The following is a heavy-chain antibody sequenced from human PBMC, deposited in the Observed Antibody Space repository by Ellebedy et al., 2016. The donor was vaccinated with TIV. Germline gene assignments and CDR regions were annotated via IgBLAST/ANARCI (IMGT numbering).Heavy chain of an antibody. CDR2: ISSSSSYT. V-gene: IGHV3-11*06. Sequence: GESLKISCAASGFTFSGHLMNWLRQAPGKGLEWVSYISSSSSYTNYADSVKGRFTISRDNAKNSLYLQMNSLRAEDTAVYYCASSYYYGSGSYFAYPDWFDPWGQGTLVTVSS. D-gene: IGHD3-10*01. CDR1: GFTFSGHL. CDR3: ASSYYYGSGSYFAYPDWFDP. J-gene: IGHJ5*02.